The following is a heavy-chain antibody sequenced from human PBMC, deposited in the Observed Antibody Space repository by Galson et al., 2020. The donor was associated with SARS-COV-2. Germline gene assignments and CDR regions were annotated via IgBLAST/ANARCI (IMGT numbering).Heavy chain of an antibody. J-gene: IGHJ4*02. D-gene: IGHD2-2*01. CDR1: GYTFTGDY. CDR2: INPKSGGT. Sequence: ASVKVSCKASGYTFTGDYIHWVRQAPGQGLEWMGWINPKSGGTNYAQKFQGRVTMTRDTSISAAYMELSRLTSDDTAIYYCARDVPRLVVPAAADYGGQGTLVTVSS. V-gene: IGHV1-2*02. CDR3: ARDVPRLVVPAAADY.